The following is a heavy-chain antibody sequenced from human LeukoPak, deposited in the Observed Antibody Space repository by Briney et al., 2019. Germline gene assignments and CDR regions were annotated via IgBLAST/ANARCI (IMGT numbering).Heavy chain of an antibody. J-gene: IGHJ6*03. Sequence: SETLSLTCTVSDDSISDYYRGWIRQPPGKGLEWIGSIYYSGSTYYNPSLKSRVTISVDTSKNQLSLQLNSVSAADTAVYFCARAHQGSSRHHYYFYYMDVWGKGTTVTVSS. D-gene: IGHD6-13*01. CDR1: DDSISDYY. CDR2: IYYSGST. V-gene: IGHV4-59*01. CDR3: ARAHQGSSRHHYYFYYMDV.